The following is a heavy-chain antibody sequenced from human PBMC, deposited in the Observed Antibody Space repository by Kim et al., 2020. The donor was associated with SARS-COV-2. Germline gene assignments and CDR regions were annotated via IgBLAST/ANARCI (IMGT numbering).Heavy chain of an antibody. J-gene: IGHJ6*02. CDR2: SSYI. V-gene: IGHV3-21*01. CDR3: AGKGMDV. Sequence: SSYISSANSVKGRFTISRDNAKISLYLQMNSLRAEDTAVYYCAGKGMDVWGQGTTVTVSS.